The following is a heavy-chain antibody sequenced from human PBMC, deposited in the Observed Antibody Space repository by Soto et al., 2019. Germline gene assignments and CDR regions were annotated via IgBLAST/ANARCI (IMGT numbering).Heavy chain of an antibody. CDR2: ISWNSDSM. Sequence: VHLVESGGGWVQPGRSLRLACAASGFSFDDYAMHWVRQAPGKGLEWVSGISWNSDSMAYADSVKGRFTISRDNAKNPVYMQMSILRIEDTALYYCAKDITATETAPDYGGKGPLVTVSS. CDR1: GFSFDDYA. CDR3: AKDITATETAPDY. V-gene: IGHV3-9*01. D-gene: IGHD5-18*01. J-gene: IGHJ4*02.